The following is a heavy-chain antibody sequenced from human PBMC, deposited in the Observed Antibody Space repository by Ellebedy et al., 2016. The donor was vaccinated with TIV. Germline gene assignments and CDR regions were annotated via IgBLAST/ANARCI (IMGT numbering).Heavy chain of an antibody. CDR3: ARSDSSGYFYYFDY. CDR2: IYYSGST. CDR1: GGSISSYY. D-gene: IGHD3-22*01. V-gene: IGHV4-59*01. Sequence: SETLSLTXTVSGGSISSYYWSWIRQPPGKGLEWIGYIYYSGSTNYNPSLKSRVTISVDTSKNQFSLKLSSVTAADTAVYYCARSDSSGYFYYFDYWGQGTLVTVSS. J-gene: IGHJ4*02.